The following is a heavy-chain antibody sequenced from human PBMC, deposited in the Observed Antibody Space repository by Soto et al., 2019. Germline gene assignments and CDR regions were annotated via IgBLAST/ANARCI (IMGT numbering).Heavy chain of an antibody. CDR3: ARGIFTVTYYGMDV. J-gene: IGHJ6*02. D-gene: IGHD4-17*01. V-gene: IGHV1-3*01. CDR2: INAGNGNT. CDR1: GYTFTSYA. Sequence: ASVKVSCKASGYTFTSYAMHWVRQAPGQRLEWMGWINAGNGNTKYSQKFQGRVTITRDTSASTAYMELSSLRSEDTAVYYCARGIFTVTYYGMDVWGQGTTVTVSS.